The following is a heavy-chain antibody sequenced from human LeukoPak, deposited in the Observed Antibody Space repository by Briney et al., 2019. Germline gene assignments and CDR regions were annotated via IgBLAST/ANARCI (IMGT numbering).Heavy chain of an antibody. CDR3: ARGNWDTAMVDY. D-gene: IGHD5-18*01. V-gene: IGHV3-74*01. CDR1: GFTFSSYW. J-gene: IGHJ4*02. CDR2: TNGDGSST. Sequence: GGSLRLSCAASGFTFSSYWMHWVRQAPGKGLVWVSRTNGDGSSTSYAGSVKGRFTISRDSAKNTLYLQMNSLRAEDTAVYYCARGNWDTAMVDYWGQGTLVTVSS.